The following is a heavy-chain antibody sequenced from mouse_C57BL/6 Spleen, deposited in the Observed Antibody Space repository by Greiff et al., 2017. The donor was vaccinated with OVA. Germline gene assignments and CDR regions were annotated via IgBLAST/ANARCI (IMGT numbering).Heavy chain of an antibody. CDR2: INPNNGGT. J-gene: IGHJ2*01. CDR1: GYTFTDYY. Sequence: VQLQQSGPELVKPGASVKISCKASGYTFTDYYMNWVKQSHGKSLEWIGDINPNNGGTSYNQKFKGKATLTVDKSSSTAYMELRSLTSEDSAVYYCARGGRLPYYFDYWGQGTTLTVSS. V-gene: IGHV1-26*01. CDR3: ARGGRLPYYFDY. D-gene: IGHD2-4*01.